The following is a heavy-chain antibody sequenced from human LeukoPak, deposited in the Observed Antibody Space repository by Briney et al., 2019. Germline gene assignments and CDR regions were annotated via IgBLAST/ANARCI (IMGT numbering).Heavy chain of an antibody. CDR3: ARDLVGAHHGWY. V-gene: IGHV3-30-3*01. J-gene: IGHJ4*02. Sequence: GGSLRLSCAASGFTFSSYAMHWVRQAPGKGLEWVAVISYDGSNKYYADSVKGRFTISRDNSKNTLYLQMNSLRAEDTAVYYCARDLVGAHHGWYWGQGTLVTVSS. CDR1: GFTFSSYA. CDR2: ISYDGSNK. D-gene: IGHD1-26*01.